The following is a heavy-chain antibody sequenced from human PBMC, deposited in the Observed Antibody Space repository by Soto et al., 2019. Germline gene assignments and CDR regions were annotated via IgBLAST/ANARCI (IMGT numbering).Heavy chain of an antibody. D-gene: IGHD3-10*01. CDR2: IFYSGST. V-gene: IGHV4-59*08. CDR3: ARHTGSYPASS. J-gene: IGHJ4*02. CDR1: RGPINSHY. Sequence: QVQLQESGPGLVRPSETLSLTCTVSRGPINSHYWSWIRQPPGKGLEWIGSIFYSGSTRYNSSLKGRVTISIDRSQSHFSLRLTSVTAADTAVYYCARHTGSYPASSGGQGTLVTVSS.